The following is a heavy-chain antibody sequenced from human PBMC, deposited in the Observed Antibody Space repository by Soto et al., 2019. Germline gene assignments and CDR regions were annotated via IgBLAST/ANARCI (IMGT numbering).Heavy chain of an antibody. J-gene: IGHJ4*02. D-gene: IGHD3-10*01. V-gene: IGHV3-53*01. Sequence: PGGSLRLSCAASGFTVSNNYMSWVRQAPGKGLEWVSLIYSGGNTLYADSVRGRFTISRDGSKNTLYLQMNSLRAEDTAVYYCARDLDASGSYYTDYWGQGTLVTVSS. CDR2: IYSGGNT. CDR1: GFTVSNNY. CDR3: ARDLDASGSYYTDY.